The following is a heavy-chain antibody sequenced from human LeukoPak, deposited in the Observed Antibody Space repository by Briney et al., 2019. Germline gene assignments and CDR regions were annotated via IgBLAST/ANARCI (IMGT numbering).Heavy chain of an antibody. CDR3: ATYYDSGGYPDY. Sequence: LRLSCAASGFTFSSYEMNWVRQAPGKGLEWIGSIYHSGSTYYNPSLKSRVTISVDTSKNQFSLKLSSVTAADTAVYYCATYYDSGGYPDYWGQGTLVTVSS. J-gene: IGHJ4*02. D-gene: IGHD3-22*01. CDR1: GFTFSSYE. CDR2: IYHSGST. V-gene: IGHV4-38-2*01.